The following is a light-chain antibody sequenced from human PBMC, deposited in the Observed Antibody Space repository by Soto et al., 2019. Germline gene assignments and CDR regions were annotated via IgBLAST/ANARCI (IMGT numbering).Light chain of an antibody. CDR2: KAS. Sequence: DIQMTQSPSTLSGSVGDRVTITCRASQTISSWLAWYQHKPGKAPKLLIYKASTLKSGVPSGFSGSGSGTEFTLKISSLQPDDFATYYCQHSNSYSEAFGQGTKWELK. V-gene: IGKV1-5*03. CDR1: QTISSW. CDR3: QHSNSYSEA. J-gene: IGKJ1*01.